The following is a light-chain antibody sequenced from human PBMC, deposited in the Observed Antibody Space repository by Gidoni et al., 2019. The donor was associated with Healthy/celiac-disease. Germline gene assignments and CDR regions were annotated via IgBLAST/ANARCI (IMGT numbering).Light chain of an antibody. J-gene: IGLJ1*01. CDR1: KLGDKY. Sequence: SYELTKPPSVSVSPGQTASITCSGDKLGDKYACWYQQKPGQSPVLVIYQDSKRPSGIPERFSGSNSGNTATLTISGTQAMDEADYYCQAWDSSGVFGTGTKVTVL. V-gene: IGLV3-1*01. CDR3: QAWDSSGV. CDR2: QDS.